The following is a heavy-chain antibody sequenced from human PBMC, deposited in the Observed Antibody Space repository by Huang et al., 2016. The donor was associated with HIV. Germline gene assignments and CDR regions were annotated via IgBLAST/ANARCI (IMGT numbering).Heavy chain of an antibody. CDR1: GGAITSSNNY. Sequence: QLHLQQSGPGLVRPSATLSLICTVSGGAITSSNNYWGWIRQTPGKGFEWIGNFYYSGAASYTPSLKNRVSISIDTSKSQFSLRLSSVIATDTAVYYCASGEYGKNAYDIWGQGTVVTVSA. CDR2: FYYSGAA. J-gene: IGHJ3*02. D-gene: IGHD2-2*01. CDR3: ASGEYGKNAYDI. V-gene: IGHV4-39*01.